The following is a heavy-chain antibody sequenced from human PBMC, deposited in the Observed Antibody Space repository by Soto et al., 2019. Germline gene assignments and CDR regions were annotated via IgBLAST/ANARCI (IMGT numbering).Heavy chain of an antibody. Sequence: SETLSLTCPVTGGAISGYYWTWMRQSAGGGLECIGRSHSSGSTNYTPSPKSRVTLSLDTSMHHSSLRLSSVTAADTAVYYCARGQRFPDWFDPWGQGTLVTFSS. J-gene: IGHJ5*02. CDR1: GGAISGYY. CDR2: SHSSGST. V-gene: IGHV4-4*07. CDR3: ARGQRFPDWFDP. D-gene: IGHD3-3*01.